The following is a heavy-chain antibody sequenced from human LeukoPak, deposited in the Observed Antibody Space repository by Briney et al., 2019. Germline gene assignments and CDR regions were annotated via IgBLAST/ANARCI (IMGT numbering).Heavy chain of an antibody. J-gene: IGHJ6*03. V-gene: IGHV4-34*11. CDR2: IYYSGST. CDR1: GGSFSGYY. D-gene: IGHD6-13*01. Sequence: PSETLSLTCAVYGGSFSGYYWSWIRQPPGKGREWIGYIYYSGSTNYNPSLKSRVTISVDTSKNQFSLKLSSVTAADTAVYYCARTTEAHSWRTRYYDYYMDVWGKGTTVTVSS. CDR3: ARTTEAHSWRTRYYDYYMDV.